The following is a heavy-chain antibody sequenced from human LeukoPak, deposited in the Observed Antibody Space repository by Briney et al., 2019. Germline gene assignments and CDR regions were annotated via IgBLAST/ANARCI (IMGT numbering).Heavy chain of an antibody. Sequence: PGGSLRLSCAASGFIFTTNYMSWVRQAPGKGLEWVALIYTSGSTFYADSVMVRFSVSRDNAKTTLYLQMNSLSAEDSAADYCARDRAGTQSWVEFDLWGQGTLVTVSS. V-gene: IGHV3-53*05. CDR2: IYTSGST. J-gene: IGHJ5*02. D-gene: IGHD3-10*01. CDR1: GFIFTTNY. CDR3: ARDRAGTQSWVEFDL.